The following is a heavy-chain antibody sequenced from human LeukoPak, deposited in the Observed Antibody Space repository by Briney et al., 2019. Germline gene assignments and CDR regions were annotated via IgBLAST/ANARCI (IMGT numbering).Heavy chain of an antibody. CDR1: GGSISRYY. J-gene: IGHJ6*03. CDR2: IYASGST. D-gene: IGHD2-2*01. Sequence: SETLSLTCTVSGGSISRYYWTWIRQPPGKGLEWIGHIYASGSTNYNSPLKSRATISVDAPNNQLSLRLSSVTAADTAVYYCASIVMIPAAMDYFYYMDVWGKGTKVTVSS. CDR3: ASIVMIPAAMDYFYYMDV. V-gene: IGHV4-4*09.